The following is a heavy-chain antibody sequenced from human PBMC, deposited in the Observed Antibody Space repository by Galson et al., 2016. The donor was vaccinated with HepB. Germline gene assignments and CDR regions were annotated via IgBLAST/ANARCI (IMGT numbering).Heavy chain of an antibody. J-gene: IGHJ6*02. D-gene: IGHD5-12*01. Sequence: CAISGDSVSSHSATWNWIRQSPSRGLEWLGRTYYRSKWYNDYALSVKSRITINPDTSKNQFSLQLNSVTPEDTAVYYCARVRSGYSGHANPYHYGKNNWGQGTTVTVSS. CDR1: GDSVSSHSAT. CDR3: ARVRSGYSGHANPYHYGKNN. CDR2: TYYRSKWYN. V-gene: IGHV6-1*01.